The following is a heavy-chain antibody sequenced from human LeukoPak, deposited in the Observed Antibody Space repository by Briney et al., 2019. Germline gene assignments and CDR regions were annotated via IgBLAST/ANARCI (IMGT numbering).Heavy chain of an antibody. J-gene: IGHJ4*02. D-gene: IGHD1-1*01. Sequence: VGALRDSPVASGYPPRTAWTHTVRPAPREGRIWVSHINSDGSNTRYVDSVKGRFTISRDNAKNTLYLQMNSLRAEDTGVYYCARKAVPDYWGQGTLVTVSS. V-gene: IGHV3-74*01. CDR1: GYPPRTAW. CDR2: INSDGSNT. CDR3: ARKAVPDY.